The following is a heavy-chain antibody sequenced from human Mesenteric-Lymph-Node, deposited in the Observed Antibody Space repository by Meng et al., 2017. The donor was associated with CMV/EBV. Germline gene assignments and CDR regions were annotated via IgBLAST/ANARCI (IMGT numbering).Heavy chain of an antibody. J-gene: IGHJ6*02. D-gene: IGHD4-17*01. CDR3: ARGVYGDLYYYYFAMDV. CDR2: IKEDGSEK. V-gene: IGHV3-7*01. CDR1: GFPFVSYW. Sequence: GESLKISCVASGFPFVSYWMNWVRQAPGKGPEWVANIKEDGSEKYYVDSVKGRFTISRDNAKNSLYLQVNSLRAEDTAVYYCARGVYGDLYYYYFAMDVWGQGTTVTVSS.